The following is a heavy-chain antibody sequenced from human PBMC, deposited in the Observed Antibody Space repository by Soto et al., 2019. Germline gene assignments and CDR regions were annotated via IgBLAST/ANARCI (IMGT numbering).Heavy chain of an antibody. J-gene: IGHJ4*02. CDR1: GFTFSSYA. CDR3: AKGKYNSGWLSDS. V-gene: IGHV3-23*01. CDR2: ISGSGGGT. Sequence: SLRLSCAASGFTFSSYAMNWVRQAPGKGLEWVSVISGSGGGTYYADSVKGRFTISRDNSKNTLYLQMNSLRAEDTAVYYCAKGKYNSGWLSDSWGQGTLVTVSS. D-gene: IGHD6-19*01.